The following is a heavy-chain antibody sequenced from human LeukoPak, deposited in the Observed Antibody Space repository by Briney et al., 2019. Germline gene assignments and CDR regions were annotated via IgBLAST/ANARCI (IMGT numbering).Heavy chain of an antibody. V-gene: IGHV4-34*01. CDR2: INHSGSA. CDR3: ARGVSGGITIFGVVPGRFDY. J-gene: IGHJ4*02. Sequence: SETLSLTCAVYGGSFSGYYWSWIRQPPGKGLEWIGEINHSGSANYNPSLKSRVTISVDTTKNQFSLKLSSVTAADTAVYYCARGVSGGITIFGVVPGRFDYWGQGALVTVSP. D-gene: IGHD3-3*01. CDR1: GGSFSGYY.